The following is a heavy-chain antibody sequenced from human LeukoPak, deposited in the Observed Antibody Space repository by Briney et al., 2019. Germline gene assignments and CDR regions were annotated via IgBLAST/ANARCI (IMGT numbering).Heavy chain of an antibody. V-gene: IGHV3-69-1*01. J-gene: IGHJ4*02. Sequence: GGSLRLSCAASGFTFSTYNMNWVRQAPGKGLEWVSSISSSSSIYYADSMKGRFTISRDNAKISLYLQMNSLRVEDTAVYYCARASYYDSSAYYYAFDYWGQGTLVTVSS. CDR3: ARASYYDSSAYYYAFDY. D-gene: IGHD3-22*01. CDR1: GFTFSTYN. CDR2: ISSSSSI.